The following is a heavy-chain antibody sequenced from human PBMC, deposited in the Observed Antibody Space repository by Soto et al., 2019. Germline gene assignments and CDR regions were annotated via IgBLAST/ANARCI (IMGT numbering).Heavy chain of an antibody. J-gene: IGHJ4*02. CDR1: CGSISSYY. D-gene: IGHD1-20*01. CDR2: IYYSGST. Sequence: KTSETLSLTCTVSCGSISSYYWSWIRQPPGKGLEWIGYIYYSGSTNYNPSLKSRVTISVDTSKNQFSLKLSSVTAADTAVYYCAREGYNWNYFGYWGQGTLVTVSS. V-gene: IGHV4-59*01. CDR3: AREGYNWNYFGY.